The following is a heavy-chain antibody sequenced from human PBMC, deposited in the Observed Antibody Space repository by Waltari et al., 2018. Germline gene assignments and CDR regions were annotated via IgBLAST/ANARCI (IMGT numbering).Heavy chain of an antibody. D-gene: IGHD2-8*02. J-gene: IGHJ4*02. CDR1: GYTLTDLS. CDR3: ATLCTGGVCYMRPMDY. V-gene: IGHV1-24*01. CDR2: FDPEDGET. Sequence: QVQLVQSGAEVKKPGASVKVSCKVSGYTLTDLSMHWVRQAPGKGLEWMGGFDPEDGETIYAQKFQGRVTMTEDTSTDTAYMELSSLRSEDTAVYYCATLCTGGVCYMRPMDYWGQGTLVTVSS.